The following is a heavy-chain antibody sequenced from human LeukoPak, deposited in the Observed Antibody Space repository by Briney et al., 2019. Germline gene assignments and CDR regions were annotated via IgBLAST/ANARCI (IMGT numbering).Heavy chain of an antibody. CDR3: ARGLGGSSGCFGY. D-gene: IGHD6-19*01. CDR2: FYYSGST. V-gene: IGHV4-59*01. CDR1: GGSISSYY. Sequence: PSETLSLTCTVSGGSISSYYWSWIRQPPGKGLEWIGYFYYSGSTNYNPSPKSRVTISVDTSKNQLSLKLSSVTAADTAVYYCARGLGGSSGCFGYWGQGTLVTVSS. J-gene: IGHJ4*02.